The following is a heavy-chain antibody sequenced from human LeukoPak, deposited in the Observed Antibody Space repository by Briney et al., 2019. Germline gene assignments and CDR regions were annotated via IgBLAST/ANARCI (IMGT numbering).Heavy chain of an antibody. V-gene: IGHV3-7*03. D-gene: IGHD6-25*01. CDR3: ARHRAEYYYGMDV. CDR1: GFTFSSYW. CDR2: IKQDGSEK. J-gene: IGHJ6*02. Sequence: PGGSLRLSCAASGFTFSSYWMSWVRQAPGKGLEWVANIKQDGSEKCYVDSVKGRFTISRDNSKNTLYLQMNSLRAEDTAVYYCARHRAEYYYGMDVWGQGTTVTVSS.